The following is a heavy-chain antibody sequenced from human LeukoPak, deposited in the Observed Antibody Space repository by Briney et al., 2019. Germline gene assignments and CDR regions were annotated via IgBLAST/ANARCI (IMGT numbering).Heavy chain of an antibody. V-gene: IGHV3-53*01. CDR1: GVTVSNDF. J-gene: IGHJ4*02. CDR3: ARGRGAD. D-gene: IGHD2-15*01. CDR2: ISSEGFI. Sequence: GGSLRLSCAASGVTVSNDFMGWVRQAPGKGLEWVSLISSEGFIYYADSVKGRFTTSRDISKNSLYLQMNSLRAEDTAFYYCARGRGADWGLGVLVTVSS.